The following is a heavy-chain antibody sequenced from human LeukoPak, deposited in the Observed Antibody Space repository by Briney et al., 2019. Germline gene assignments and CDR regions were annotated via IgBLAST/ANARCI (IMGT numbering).Heavy chain of an antibody. CDR3: ARDEGPGAKPGDAFDI. CDR2: ISYDGSNK. Sequence: GGSLRLSCAASGFTFSSYAMHWVRQAPGKGLEWVAVISYDGSNKYYADSVKGRFTISRDNSKNTLYPQMNSLRAEDTAVYYCARDEGPGAKPGDAFDIWGQGTMVTVSS. CDR1: GFTFSSYA. D-gene: IGHD1-26*01. V-gene: IGHV3-30*01. J-gene: IGHJ3*02.